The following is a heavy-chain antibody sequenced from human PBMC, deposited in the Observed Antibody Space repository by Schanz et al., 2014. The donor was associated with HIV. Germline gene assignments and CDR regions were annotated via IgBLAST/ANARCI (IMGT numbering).Heavy chain of an antibody. V-gene: IGHV3-33*01. CDR1: GFTFSSYA. Sequence: QVQLVESGGSVVQPGRSLRLSCAASGFTFSSYAMHWVRQDPGKGLEWVAVIWFDGTNKFYADSVKGRFTISRDNSKNTLYLQMNSLRADDTAVYYCARDPLSLAADKGPFDYWGQGTLVTVSS. CDR2: IWFDGTNK. D-gene: IGHD6-13*01. J-gene: IGHJ4*02. CDR3: ARDPLSLAADKGPFDY.